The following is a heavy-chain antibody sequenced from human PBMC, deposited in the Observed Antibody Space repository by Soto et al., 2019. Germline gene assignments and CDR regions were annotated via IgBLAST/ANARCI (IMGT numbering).Heavy chain of an antibody. J-gene: IGHJ4*02. CDR3: ARDATYDSSGYYYPNPPYYFDF. V-gene: IGHV3-48*02. CDR1: GLTFSSYS. Sequence: EVQLVESGGGLVQRGGSLRLSFAASGLTFSSYSMNWVRQAPGKGLEWVSYISFSSITIYYADSVKGRFTISRDNAKNSLYLQMNSLRDEDTAVYYCARDATYDSSGYYYPNPPYYFDFWGQGTLVTVSS. CDR2: ISFSSITI. D-gene: IGHD3-22*01.